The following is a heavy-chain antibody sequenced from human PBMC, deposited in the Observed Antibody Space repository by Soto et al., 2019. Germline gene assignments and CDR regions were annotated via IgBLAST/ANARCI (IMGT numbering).Heavy chain of an antibody. Sequence: EVQLLESGGGVVQPGGSLRLSCAASGFTFSSYAMSWVRQAPGKGLEWVSAISGSGGSTYYADSVKGRFTISRDNSKNTLYLQMNSLRAEDTAVYYCAKDRSTGLGLFNDAFDIWGQGTMVTVSS. CDR2: ISGSGGST. J-gene: IGHJ3*02. D-gene: IGHD6-19*01. CDR3: AKDRSTGLGLFNDAFDI. CDR1: GFTFSSYA. V-gene: IGHV3-23*01.